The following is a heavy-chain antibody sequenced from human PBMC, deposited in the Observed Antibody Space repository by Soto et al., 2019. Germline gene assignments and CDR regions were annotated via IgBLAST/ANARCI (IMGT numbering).Heavy chain of an antibody. CDR2: ISWDGGST. CDR1: GFTFDDYT. Sequence: EVQLVESGGVVVQPGGSLRLSCAASGFTFDDYTMHWVRQAPGKGLEWVSLISWDGGSTYYADPVKGRFTITRDNSKNSLYLQMNSRRTEDTALYHCARGVLAVGAHRALAGGSDYWSQGTLDTDSS. J-gene: IGHJ4*02. D-gene: IGHD6-19*01. V-gene: IGHV3-43*01. CDR3: ARGVLAVGAHRALAGGSDY.